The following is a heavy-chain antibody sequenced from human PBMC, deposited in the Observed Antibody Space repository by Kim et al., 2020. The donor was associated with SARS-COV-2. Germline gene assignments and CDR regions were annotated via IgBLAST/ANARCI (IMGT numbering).Heavy chain of an antibody. CDR2: IRSKAYGGTT. V-gene: IGHV3-49*03. J-gene: IGHJ6*02. Sequence: GSLRLSCTASGFTFGDYAMSWFRQAPGKGLEWVGFIRSKAYGGTTEYAASVKGRFTISRDDSKSIAYLQMNSLKTEDTAVYYCTPAQWFGEINPYYYYYSGMDVWGQGTTVTVSS. CDR3: TPAQWFGEINPYYYYYSGMDV. CDR1: GFTFGDYA. D-gene: IGHD3-10*01.